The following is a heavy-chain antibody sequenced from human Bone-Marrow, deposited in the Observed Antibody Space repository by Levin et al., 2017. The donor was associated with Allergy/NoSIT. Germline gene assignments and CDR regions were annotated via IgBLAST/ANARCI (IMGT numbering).Heavy chain of an antibody. D-gene: IGHD2-2*01. J-gene: IGHJ3*02. CDR1: VFSLSTSGVS. Sequence: ESGPTLVKPTQTLTLTCTFSVFSLSTSGVSVGWIRQPPGKALEWLALIYWDDDVRYRASLKRRRVILKDPSKNQVVLTLTNVDPADTATYFCARGKYQLLDAFDIWGQGTMVTVSS. CDR3: ARGKYQLLDAFDI. V-gene: IGHV2-5*02. CDR2: IYWDDDV.